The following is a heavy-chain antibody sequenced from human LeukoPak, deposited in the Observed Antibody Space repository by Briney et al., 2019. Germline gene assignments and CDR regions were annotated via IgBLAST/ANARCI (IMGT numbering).Heavy chain of an antibody. V-gene: IGHV5-51*01. CDR3: ATRTTVVTPGAFDY. D-gene: IGHD4-23*01. CDR2: IYPDDSNS. Sequence: GESLKISCKGSGYRFTSYWIGWVRQMPGKGLEWMAIIYPDDSNSRYSPSFQGQVTISADKSISTAYLQWSSPKASDSAMYYCATRTTVVTPGAFDYWGQGTLVTVSS. J-gene: IGHJ4*02. CDR1: GYRFTSYW.